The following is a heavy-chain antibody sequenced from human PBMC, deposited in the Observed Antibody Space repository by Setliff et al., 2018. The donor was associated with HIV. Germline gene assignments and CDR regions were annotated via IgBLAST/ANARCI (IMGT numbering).Heavy chain of an antibody. CDR2: IFYSGST. Sequence: SETLSLTCTVSGGSISSNNYYWGWIRQSPGKGLEWIGSIFYSGSTYYNPSLKSRVTISVDTSKNHFSLKVSSVTAADTAVYYCARLSRSVADSKYYFDYWGQGTLVTVSS. V-gene: IGHV4-39*02. J-gene: IGHJ4*02. CDR1: GGSISSNNYY. CDR3: ARLSRSVADSKYYFDY. D-gene: IGHD6-19*01.